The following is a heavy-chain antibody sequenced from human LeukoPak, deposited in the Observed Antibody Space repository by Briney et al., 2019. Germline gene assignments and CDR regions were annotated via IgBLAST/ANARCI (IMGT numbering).Heavy chain of an antibody. V-gene: IGHV1-46*01. J-gene: IGHJ4*02. CDR2: INPTRGSA. Sequence: ASVKVSCKASGYTCTTYYIHWVRQAPGQGLEWMGMINPTRGSASYAQKFQDRVTMTRDTSTSTVYMELSGLTSEDTAVYYCARESHNVAWHLGGYWGQGTLVTVSS. D-gene: IGHD3-22*01. CDR3: ARESHNVAWHLGGY. CDR1: GYTCTTYY.